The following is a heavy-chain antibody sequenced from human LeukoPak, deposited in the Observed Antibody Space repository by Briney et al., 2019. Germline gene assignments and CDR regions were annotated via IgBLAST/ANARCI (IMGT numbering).Heavy chain of an antibody. CDR1: RFTVRSNY. CDR2: IYSGGRT. Sequence: PGGSLRLSCAASRFTVRSNYMSWVRQAPGKGLEWVSVIYSGGRTYYADAVKGRFTISRDNSNNTLYLQMNSLRAEDTAVYYCARSPYNWNDSPYYMDVWGKGTTVTVSS. J-gene: IGHJ6*03. V-gene: IGHV3-66*02. D-gene: IGHD1-1*01. CDR3: ARSPYNWNDSPYYMDV.